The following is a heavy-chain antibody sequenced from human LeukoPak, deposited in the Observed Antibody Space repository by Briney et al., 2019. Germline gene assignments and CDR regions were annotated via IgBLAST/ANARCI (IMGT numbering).Heavy chain of an antibody. CDR1: GFTFSSYA. CDR3: AKDQGYSSSYYDWYYFDY. V-gene: IGHV3-23*01. Sequence: GGSLRLSCAASGFTFSSYAMSWVRQAPGKGLGWVSAISGSGGSTYYADSVKGRFTISRDNSKNTLYLQMNSLRAEDTAVYYCAKDQGYSSSYYDWYYFDYWGQGTLVTVSS. D-gene: IGHD6-6*01. J-gene: IGHJ4*02. CDR2: ISGSGGST.